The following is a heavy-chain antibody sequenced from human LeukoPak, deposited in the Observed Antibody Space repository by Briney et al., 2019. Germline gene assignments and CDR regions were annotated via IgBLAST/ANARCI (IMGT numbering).Heavy chain of an antibody. J-gene: IGHJ4*02. V-gene: IGHV3-53*01. CDR3: GRGKNDIRNYYYYDY. Sequence: GGSLRLSCAASGFSVSSTFMTWVRQAPGKGLECVSGIYIGVRTYYADAVMGRFTISRDNSKNTLYLQMSSLRAEDTAVYYCGRGKNDIRNYYYYDYGGQGTLGIVS. D-gene: IGHD3-22*01. CDR2: IYIGVRT. CDR1: GFSVSSTF.